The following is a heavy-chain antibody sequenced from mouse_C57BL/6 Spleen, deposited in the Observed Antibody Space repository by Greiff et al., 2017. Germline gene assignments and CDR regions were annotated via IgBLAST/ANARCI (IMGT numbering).Heavy chain of an antibody. CDR2: IYPGSGST. D-gene: IGHD4-1*01. J-gene: IGHJ3*01. Sequence: QVQLQQPGAELVKPGASVKMSCKASGYTFTSYWITWVKQRPGQGLEWIGDIYPGSGSTNYHETFKSKATLTVDTSSSTAYMQRSRLTSEDSAVYYCARGGLGRGLAYWGQGTLVTVAA. V-gene: IGHV1-55*01. CDR1: GYTFTSYW. CDR3: ARGGLGRGLAY.